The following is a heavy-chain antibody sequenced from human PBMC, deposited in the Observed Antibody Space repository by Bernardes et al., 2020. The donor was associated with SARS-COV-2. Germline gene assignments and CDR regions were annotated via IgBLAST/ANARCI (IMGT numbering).Heavy chain of an antibody. V-gene: IGHV3-23*01. J-gene: IGHJ1*01. CDR3: ARGPPLPQYFQH. D-gene: IGHD3-16*02. Sequence: GYLILSCAVSAASVSNYAMNWVRQAPGKGLEWVAALSGSGTTYYADSVKGRFTISRDNSKTTLFLQMNSLRVEDTAVYYCARGPPLPQYFQHWGQGTLVTVSS. CDR1: AASVSNYA. CDR2: LSGSGTT.